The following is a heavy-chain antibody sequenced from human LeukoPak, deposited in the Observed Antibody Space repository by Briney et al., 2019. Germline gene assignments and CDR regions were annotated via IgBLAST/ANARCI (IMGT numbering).Heavy chain of an antibody. J-gene: IGHJ4*02. CDR3: AREVDCSSTSCPNPLDY. CDR2: IYHSGST. CDR1: GGSISGGGYY. D-gene: IGHD2-2*01. Sequence: SQTLSLTCTVSGGSISGGGYYWSWIRQPPGKGLEWIGYIYHSGSTYYTPSLKSRVTISVDRSKNQFSPKLSSVTAADTAVYYCAREVDCSSTSCPNPLDYWGQGTLVTVSS. V-gene: IGHV4-30-2*01.